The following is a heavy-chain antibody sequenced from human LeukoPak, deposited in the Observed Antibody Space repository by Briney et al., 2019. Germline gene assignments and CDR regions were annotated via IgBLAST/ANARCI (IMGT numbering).Heavy chain of an antibody. D-gene: IGHD4-17*01. J-gene: IGHJ3*02. V-gene: IGHV3-7*01. CDR2: IKQDGSEK. CDR3: ASGDYGDYVDAFDI. CDR1: GFTFSSYW. Sequence: PGGSLRLSCAASGFTFSSYWMSWVRQAPGKGLEWVANIKQDGSEKYYVDSVKGRFTISRDNAKNSLYLQMNSLRAEDTAVYYCASGDYGDYVDAFDIWGQGTMVTVSS.